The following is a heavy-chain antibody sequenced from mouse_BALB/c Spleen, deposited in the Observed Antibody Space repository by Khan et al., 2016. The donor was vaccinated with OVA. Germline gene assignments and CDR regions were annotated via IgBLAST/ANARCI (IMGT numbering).Heavy chain of an antibody. D-gene: IGHD2-3*01. J-gene: IGHJ4*01. CDR3: ARDGSRYNYAMDY. Sequence: EVQLQESGPGLVKPSQSLSLTCTVTGYSITSDYAWNWIRQFPGNKLEWMGYISSSGSTNYNPALKSRFSITRDTSKNQFFLQLNSVTTEDTATXYCARDGSRYNYAMDYWGQGTSVTVSA. CDR1: GYSITSDYA. CDR2: ISSSGST. V-gene: IGHV3-2*02.